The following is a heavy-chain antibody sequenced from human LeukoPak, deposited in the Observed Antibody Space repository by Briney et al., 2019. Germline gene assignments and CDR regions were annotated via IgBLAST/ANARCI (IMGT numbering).Heavy chain of an antibody. V-gene: IGHV4-39*01. CDR2: IYYSGST. CDR1: GGSISSSSYY. D-gene: IGHD6-19*01. J-gene: IGHJ6*02. CDR3: ARVYSSGWYAPQNYYYGMDV. Sequence: SETLSLTCTVSGGSISSSSYYWGWIRQPPGKGLEWIGSIYYSGSTYYNPSLKSRVTISVDTSKNQFSLKLSSVTAADTAVYYCARVYSSGWYAPQNYYYGMDVWGQGTTVTVSS.